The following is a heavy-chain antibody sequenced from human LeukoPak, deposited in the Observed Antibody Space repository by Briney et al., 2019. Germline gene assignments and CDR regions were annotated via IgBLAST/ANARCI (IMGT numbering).Heavy chain of an antibody. CDR3: ARGRDRSKAGDH. CDR2: FHPYGDF. CDR1: GGSCSDYY. V-gene: IGHV4-34*01. D-gene: IGHD5-24*01. Sequence: SETLSLTCAVHGGSCSDYYCSWIRQPPGKGLEGIGEFHPYGDFYYNPSLRSRLTISTDTSKTQFSLRLTSVTAADTAFYYCARGRDRSKAGDHWGQGSLVTVSS. J-gene: IGHJ4*02.